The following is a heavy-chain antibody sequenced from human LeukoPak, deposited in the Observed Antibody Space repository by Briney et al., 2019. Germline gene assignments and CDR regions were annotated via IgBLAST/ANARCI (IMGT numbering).Heavy chain of an antibody. J-gene: IGHJ3*02. D-gene: IGHD5-12*01. CDR3: ARDQGIVATLGAFDI. Sequence: TSETLSLTCTVSGGSISSYYWSWIRQPPGKGLEWIGYIYYSGSTNYNPSLKSRVTISVDTSKNQFSLKLSSVTAADTAVYYCARDQGIVATLGAFDIWGQGTMVTVSS. CDR1: GGSISSYY. V-gene: IGHV4-59*01. CDR2: IYYSGST.